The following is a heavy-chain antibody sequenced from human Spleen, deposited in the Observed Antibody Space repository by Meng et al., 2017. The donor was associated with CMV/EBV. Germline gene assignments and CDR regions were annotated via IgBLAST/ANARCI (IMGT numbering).Heavy chain of an antibody. Sequence: GESLKISCAASGFTFSSYAMSWVRQAPGKGLEWVSVINSGGSSTDYADSVKGRFTISRDISQSMLYLQMNSLRAEDTAVYYCVKGATLGVTAPDYWGQGTLVTVSS. V-gene: IGHV3-23*03. CDR3: VKGATLGVTAPDY. J-gene: IGHJ4*02. CDR2: INSGGSST. CDR1: GFTFSSYA. D-gene: IGHD2-21*02.